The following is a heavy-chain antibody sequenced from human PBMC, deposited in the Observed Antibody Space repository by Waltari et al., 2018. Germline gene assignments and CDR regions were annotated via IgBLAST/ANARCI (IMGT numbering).Heavy chain of an antibody. Sequence: QVQLQQWGAGLLKPSETLSLTCAVYGGSFSGYYWSWIRQPPGKGLEWIGEINHSGSTNYNPSLKSRVTMTRDTAASTAYMELSSLRSEDTAVYYCARDRTPGVRLITSFGVGSHPGFDYWGQGTLVTVSS. V-gene: IGHV4-34*01. CDR2: INHSGST. J-gene: IGHJ4*02. CDR1: GGSFSGYY. D-gene: IGHD3-3*01. CDR3: ARDRTPGVRLITSFGVGSHPGFDY.